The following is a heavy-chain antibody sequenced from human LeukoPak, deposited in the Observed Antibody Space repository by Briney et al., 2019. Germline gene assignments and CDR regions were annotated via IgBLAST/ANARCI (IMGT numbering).Heavy chain of an antibody. CDR1: GGTFSSYA. CDR2: IIPILGIA. J-gene: IGHJ4*02. Sequence: SVKVSCKASGGTFSSYAISWVRQAPGQGLEWMGRIIPILGIANYAQKLQGRVTMTTDTSTSTAYMELRSLRSDDTAVYYCARDRYGSGGYFDYWGQGTLVTVSS. CDR3: ARDRYGSGGYFDY. D-gene: IGHD3-10*01. V-gene: IGHV1-69*04.